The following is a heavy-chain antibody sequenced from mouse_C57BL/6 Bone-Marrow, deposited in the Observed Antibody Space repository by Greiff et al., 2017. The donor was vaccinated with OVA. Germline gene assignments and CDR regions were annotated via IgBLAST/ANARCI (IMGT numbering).Heavy chain of an antibody. CDR2: IYPSDSET. CDR3: SRNFINTEAY. Sequence: QVQLKQPGAELVRPGSSVKLSCKASGYTFTSYWMDWVKQRPGQGLEWIGNIYPSDSETHYNQKFKDKATLTVDKSSSTAYMQLSSLTSEDSAVYSCSRNFINTEAYWGQGTLVTVSA. CDR1: GYTFTSYW. J-gene: IGHJ3*01. D-gene: IGHD1-1*01. V-gene: IGHV1-61*01.